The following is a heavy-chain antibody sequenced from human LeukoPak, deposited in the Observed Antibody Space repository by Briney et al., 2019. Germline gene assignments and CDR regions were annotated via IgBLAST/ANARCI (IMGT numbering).Heavy chain of an antibody. J-gene: IGHJ4*02. CDR2: INHSGST. CDR3: AREPKVVRGRVKFDY. V-gene: IGHV4-34*01. CDR1: GGSFSGYY. D-gene: IGHD3-10*01. Sequence: SETLSLTCAVYGGSFSGYYWSWIRQPPGKGQEWIWEINHSGSTNYNPSLKSRVTISVDTSKNQFSLKLSSVTAADTAVYYCAREPKVVRGRVKFDYWGQGTLVTVSS.